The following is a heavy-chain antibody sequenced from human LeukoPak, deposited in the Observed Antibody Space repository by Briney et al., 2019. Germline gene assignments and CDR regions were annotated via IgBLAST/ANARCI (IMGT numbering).Heavy chain of an antibody. CDR1: GFTFSDYY. Sequence: GGSLRLSCAASGFTFSDYYMSWIRQAPGKGLEGVSYISSSGSTIYYADSVKGRFTISRDNAKNSLYLQMNSLRAEDTAVYYCARAAPSESGWYVGNYYMDVWGKGTTVTISS. J-gene: IGHJ6*03. CDR2: ISSSGSTI. V-gene: IGHV3-11*01. CDR3: ARAAPSESGWYVGNYYMDV. D-gene: IGHD6-19*01.